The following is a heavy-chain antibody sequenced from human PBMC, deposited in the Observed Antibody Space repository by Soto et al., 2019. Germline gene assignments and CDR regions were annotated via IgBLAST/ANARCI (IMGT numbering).Heavy chain of an antibody. V-gene: IGHV3-30-3*01. J-gene: IGHJ4*02. CDR3: AREATVTDH. Sequence: QTGGSLRLSCAASGFTFSSYAMHWVRQAPGKGLEWVAVISYDGSNKYYADSVKGRFTISRDNSKNTLYLQMNSLRAEDTAVYYCAREATVTDHWGQGTLVTVSS. CDR1: GFTFSSYA. CDR2: ISYDGSNK. D-gene: IGHD4-17*01.